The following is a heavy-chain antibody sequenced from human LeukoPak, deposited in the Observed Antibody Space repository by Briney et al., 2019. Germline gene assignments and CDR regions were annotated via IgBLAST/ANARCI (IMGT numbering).Heavy chain of an antibody. CDR3: ARDKEAAVDFWSGYYPL. V-gene: IGHV3-7*01. CDR2: IKRVGSEK. D-gene: IGHD3-3*01. CDR1: GFTFNSYW. Sequence: PGGSLRLSCAAPGFTFNSYWMGWVGQAPGRGLEWVANIKRVGSEKYYGDSVKGRFTISRDNAKNSLYLQMNSLRAEDTAVYYCARDKEAAVDFWSGYYPLWGQGTLVTVSS. J-gene: IGHJ4*02.